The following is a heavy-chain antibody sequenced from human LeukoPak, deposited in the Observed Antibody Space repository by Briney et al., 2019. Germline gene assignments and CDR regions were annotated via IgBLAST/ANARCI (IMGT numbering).Heavy chain of an antibody. J-gene: IGHJ4*02. Sequence: PGGSLRLSCAASGFTFSSYAMSWVRQAPGKGLEWVSAISGTGGNTYYADSVKGRFTISRDNSKNTLYLQMNSLRDEDTAVYYCAKAPSSGLYRYFDCWGQGTLVTVSS. CDR1: GFTFSSYA. CDR2: ISGTGGNT. V-gene: IGHV3-23*01. CDR3: AKAPSSGLYRYFDC. D-gene: IGHD3-22*01.